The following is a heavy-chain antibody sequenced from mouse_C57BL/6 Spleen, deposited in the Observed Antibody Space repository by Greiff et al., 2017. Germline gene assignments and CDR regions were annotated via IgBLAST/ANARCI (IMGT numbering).Heavy chain of an antibody. Sequence: EVQLVESGGGLVKPGGSLKLSCAASGFTFSDYGMHWVRQAPEKGLEWVAYISSGSGTIYYADTVKGRCTISRDNAKNTLFLQMTSLRSEDTAMYYCARPYYYGSSWAMDYWGQGTSVTVSS. J-gene: IGHJ4*01. CDR1: GFTFSDYG. CDR3: ARPYYYGSSWAMDY. V-gene: IGHV5-17*01. D-gene: IGHD1-1*01. CDR2: ISSGSGTI.